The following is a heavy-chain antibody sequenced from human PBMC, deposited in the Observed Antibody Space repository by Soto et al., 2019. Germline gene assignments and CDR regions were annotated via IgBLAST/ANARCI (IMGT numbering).Heavy chain of an antibody. Sequence: QLQLQESGSGLVRPSQTLSLTCAVSGGSISSGGYTWNWIRQSPQKGLEWIGYFYHSGTPDYNPSLTSRVTISIDNSKNQFSLRLNSVTAAATAVYFCARATDYGGEGLDYWGQGTLVTVSS. CDR1: GGSISSGGYT. CDR3: ARATDYGGEGLDY. V-gene: IGHV4-30-2*06. D-gene: IGHD4-17*01. CDR2: FYHSGTP. J-gene: IGHJ4*02.